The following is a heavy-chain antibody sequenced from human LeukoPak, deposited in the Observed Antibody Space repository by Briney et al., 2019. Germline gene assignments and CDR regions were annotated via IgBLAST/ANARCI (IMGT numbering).Heavy chain of an antibody. D-gene: IGHD3-9*01. CDR2: INAGNGNT. Sequence: GASVKVSCKASGYTFTSYAMHWVRQAPGQRLEWMGWINAGNGNTKYSQKFQGRVTITRDTSASTAYMELSSLRSEDTAVYYCAREINDILTGFHYWGQGTLVTVSS. J-gene: IGHJ4*02. CDR1: GYTFTSYA. V-gene: IGHV1-3*01. CDR3: AREINDILTGFHY.